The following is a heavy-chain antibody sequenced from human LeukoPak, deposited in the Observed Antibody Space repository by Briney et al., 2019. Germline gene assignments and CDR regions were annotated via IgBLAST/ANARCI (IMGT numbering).Heavy chain of an antibody. CDR3: ARGQRYFDWLFLFDY. V-gene: IGHV3-21*01. Sequence: GGSLRLSCAGSGFTFSSYNMNWVRQAPGKGLEWVSSISGSSSYIYYADSVKGRFTISRDNAKNSLYLQMNSLRAEDTAVYYCARGQRYFDWLFLFDYWGQGTLVTVSS. CDR2: ISGSSSYI. D-gene: IGHD3-9*01. J-gene: IGHJ4*02. CDR1: GFTFSSYN.